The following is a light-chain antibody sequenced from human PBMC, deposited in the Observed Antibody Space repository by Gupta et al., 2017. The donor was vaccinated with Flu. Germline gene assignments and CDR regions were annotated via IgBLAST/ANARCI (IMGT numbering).Light chain of an antibody. Sequence: SYELTHPPSVSVSPGQTASITCSGAKLGDKYACWYQQKPGQSPVLVIYQDSKRPSGIPERFSGSNSGNKATLTISGTQAMDEADYYCQAWDSSTYVFGTGTKVTVL. CDR1: KLGDKY. V-gene: IGLV3-1*01. CDR3: QAWDSSTYV. J-gene: IGLJ1*01. CDR2: QDS.